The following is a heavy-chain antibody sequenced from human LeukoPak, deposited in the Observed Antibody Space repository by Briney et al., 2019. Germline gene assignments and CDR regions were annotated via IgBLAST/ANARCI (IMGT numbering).Heavy chain of an antibody. CDR1: GYTFTSYY. Sequence: ASVKVSCKASGYTFTSYYMHWVRQAPGQGLEWMGIINPSGGSTSYAQKFQGRVTMTRDMSTSTVYMELSSLRPEDTAVYYSARERSQYYYDSSGHSPGYWGQGTLVTVSA. CDR2: INPSGGST. J-gene: IGHJ4*02. CDR3: ARERSQYYYDSSGHSPGY. D-gene: IGHD3-22*01. V-gene: IGHV1-46*01.